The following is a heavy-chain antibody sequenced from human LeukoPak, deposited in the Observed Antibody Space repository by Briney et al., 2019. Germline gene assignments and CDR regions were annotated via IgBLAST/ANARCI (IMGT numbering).Heavy chain of an antibody. CDR1: GFSFSGFW. Sequence: PGGSLRLSCAASGFSFSGFWMSWVRQAPGKRLEWVANIKQDGSETYSVDSVKGRFIISRDNAKNSLFLQMNSLRAEDTAIYYCAFVPRAYYYYMDVWGKGTTVTVSS. CDR2: IKQDGSET. J-gene: IGHJ6*03. CDR3: AFVPRAYYYYMDV. V-gene: IGHV3-7*01. D-gene: IGHD6-6*01.